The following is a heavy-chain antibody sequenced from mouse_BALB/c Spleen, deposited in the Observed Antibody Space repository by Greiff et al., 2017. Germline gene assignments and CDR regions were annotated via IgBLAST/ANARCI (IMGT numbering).Heavy chain of an antibody. CDR3: ARDGGDYNWYFDV. V-gene: IGHV5-4*02. Sequence: DVKLQESGGGLVKPGGSLKLSCAASGFTFSDYYMYWVRQTPEKRLEWVATISDGGSSTYYPDSVKGRFTISRDNAKNNLYLQMSSRKSENTAMYYGARDGGDYNWYFDVWGAGTTVTVSS. J-gene: IGHJ1*01. CDR1: GFTFSDYY. D-gene: IGHD2-13*01. CDR2: ISDGGSST.